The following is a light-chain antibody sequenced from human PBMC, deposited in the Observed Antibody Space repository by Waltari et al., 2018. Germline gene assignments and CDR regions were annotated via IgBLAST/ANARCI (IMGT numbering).Light chain of an antibody. J-gene: IGKJ2*03. CDR3: QKNDNWPHS. CDR2: GAS. CDR1: QRVSSS. V-gene: IGKV3D-15*01. Sequence: EIVMTQFPATLSLSPGERATLSCRASQRVSSSLAWYQQKPGQAPRLLIYGASSRATGIPDRFRGSGSGTEFTLTISSLEPEDVAVYYCQKNDNWPHSFGQGTKVEIK.